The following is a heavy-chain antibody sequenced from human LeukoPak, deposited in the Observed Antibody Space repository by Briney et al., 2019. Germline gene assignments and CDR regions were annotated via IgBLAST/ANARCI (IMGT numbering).Heavy chain of an antibody. CDR3: ARDDPVRIAVAALDY. Sequence: TGGSLRLSCAASGFTFSSYWMSWVRQAPGKGLEWVANIKQDGSEKYYVDSVKGRFTISRDNAKNSLYLQMNSLRAEDTAVYYCARDDPVRIAVAALDYWGQGTLVTVSS. D-gene: IGHD6-19*01. J-gene: IGHJ4*02. CDR2: IKQDGSEK. V-gene: IGHV3-7*01. CDR1: GFTFSSYW.